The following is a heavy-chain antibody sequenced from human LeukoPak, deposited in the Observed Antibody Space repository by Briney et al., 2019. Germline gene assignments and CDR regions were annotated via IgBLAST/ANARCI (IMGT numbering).Heavy chain of an antibody. J-gene: IGHJ4*02. CDR3: AREIGL. Sequence: PGGSLRLSCAASGFTFSDHYMDWVRQAPGKGLEWVGRSRNKANSYTTEYAASVKGRFTISRDDSKNSLYLQMNSLKTEDTAVYYCAREIGLWGQGTLVTVSS. V-gene: IGHV3-72*01. CDR2: SRNKANSYTT. CDR1: GFTFSDHY.